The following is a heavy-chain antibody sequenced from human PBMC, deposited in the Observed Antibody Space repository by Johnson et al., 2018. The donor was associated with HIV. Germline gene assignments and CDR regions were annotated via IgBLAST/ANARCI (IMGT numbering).Heavy chain of an antibody. D-gene: IGHD1-26*01. CDR3: ARDRGYSGSYFGAFDI. Sequence: VQLVESGGGVVQPGRSLRLSCAASGFTFSSYGMHWVRQAPGKGLEWVAVIRYDGSNTHYADSVKGRFTISRDNSKNSLFLQMNSLRAEDTAVYYCARDRGYSGSYFGAFDIWGQGTMVTVSS. CDR1: GFTFSSYG. CDR2: IRYDGSNT. V-gene: IGHV3-33*01. J-gene: IGHJ3*02.